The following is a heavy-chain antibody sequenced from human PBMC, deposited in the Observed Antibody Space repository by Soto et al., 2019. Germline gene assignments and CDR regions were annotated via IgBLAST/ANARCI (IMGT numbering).Heavy chain of an antibody. J-gene: IGHJ6*02. V-gene: IGHV1-8*01. CDR3: ARVGGQLFWDHGMDV. CDR1: GYTFTTYE. Sequence: QVQLVQSGAEVKKPGASVKVSCKASGYTFTTYEINWVRQVPGQGLEWMGWMSPSSGNTGYVDQFRGRVTMTSNTSMTTAYMELSSLISEDTAVYYCARVGGQLFWDHGMDVVGHGTTVTVSS. D-gene: IGHD3-10*01. CDR2: MSPSSGNT.